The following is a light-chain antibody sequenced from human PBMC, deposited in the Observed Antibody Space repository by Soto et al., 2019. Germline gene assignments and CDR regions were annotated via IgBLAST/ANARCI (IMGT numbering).Light chain of an antibody. V-gene: IGLV1-40*01. CDR1: SSNIGAGYD. Sequence: QSVLTQPPSVSGAPGQRVIISCTGSSSNIGAGYDVHWYQQLPGTAPKLLIYGNSNRPSGVPDRFSGSRSGTSASLAITGLQAEDEADYYCQSYDNSLSGSGVFGGGTKVTVL. CDR3: QSYDNSLSGSGV. J-gene: IGLJ3*02. CDR2: GNS.